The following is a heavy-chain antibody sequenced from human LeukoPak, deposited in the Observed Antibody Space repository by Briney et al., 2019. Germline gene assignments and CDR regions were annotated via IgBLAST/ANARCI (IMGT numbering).Heavy chain of an antibody. D-gene: IGHD3-16*01. Sequence: SETLSLTCDVSGVSITSSFWWSWVRQTPGKGLEWIGEIYHSGGTNYNPSLESRVTISLDKSENQFSLKLWSVTAADTAVYYCAGHLRGMVDYWGQGTLVTVSS. V-gene: IGHV4-4*02. CDR3: AGHLRGMVDY. J-gene: IGHJ4*02. CDR1: GVSITSSFW. CDR2: IYHSGGT.